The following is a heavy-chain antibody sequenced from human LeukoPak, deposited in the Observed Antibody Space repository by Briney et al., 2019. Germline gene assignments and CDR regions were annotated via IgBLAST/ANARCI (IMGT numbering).Heavy chain of an antibody. CDR2: ISSSGSTI. V-gene: IGHV3-48*03. D-gene: IGHD3-3*01. Sequence: GGSLRLSCAASGFTFSSYAMSWVRQAPGKGLEWVSDISSSGSTIYYADSVKGRFTISRDNAKNSVYLEMNSLRADDTAVYYCARSARLMKGVVEVTALDDWGQGTLVTVSS. J-gene: IGHJ4*02. CDR1: GFTFSSYA. CDR3: ARSARLMKGVVEVTALDD.